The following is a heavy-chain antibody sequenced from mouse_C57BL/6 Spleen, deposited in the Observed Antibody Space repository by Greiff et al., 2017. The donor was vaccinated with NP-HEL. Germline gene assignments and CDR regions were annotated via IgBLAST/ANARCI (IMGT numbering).Heavy chain of an antibody. Sequence: EVKVVESGGGLVQPGGSLSLSCAASGFTFTDYYMSWVRQPPGKALEWLGFIRNKANGYTTEYSASVKGRFTISRDNSQSILYLQMNALRAEDSATYYCARHYYGTFDVWGTGTTVTVSS. D-gene: IGHD1-1*01. V-gene: IGHV7-3*01. CDR3: ARHYYGTFDV. CDR2: IRNKANGYTT. CDR1: GFTFTDYY. J-gene: IGHJ1*03.